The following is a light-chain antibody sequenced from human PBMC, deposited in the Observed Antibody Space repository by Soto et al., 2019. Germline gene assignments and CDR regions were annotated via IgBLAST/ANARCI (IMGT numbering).Light chain of an antibody. V-gene: IGKV3-20*01. CDR3: QQYNKWPWT. CDR2: GAS. Sequence: EIVLTQSPGTLSLSPGERATLSCRASQSVSSGYLAWYQQKPGQAPRLLIYGASSRATGIPDRFSGSESGTDFTLTISRLEPEDGGVYYGQQYNKWPWTFGQGTKVDIK. J-gene: IGKJ1*01. CDR1: QSVSSGY.